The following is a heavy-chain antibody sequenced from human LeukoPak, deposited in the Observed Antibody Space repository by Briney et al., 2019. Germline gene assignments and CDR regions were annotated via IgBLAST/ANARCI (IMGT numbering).Heavy chain of an antibody. J-gene: IGHJ4*02. CDR1: GFTFSTYG. V-gene: IGHV3-30*18. D-gene: IGHD4-23*01. CDR3: AKVPHYGGNSPYFDS. CDR2: ISYDGSNK. Sequence: PGGSLRLSCAASGFTFSTYGMHWVRQAPGKGLEWVAVISYDGSNKYYTDSVKGRFTISRDNSKNTLYLQMNSLRAEDTAVYYCAKVPHYGGNSPYFDSWGQGTLVTVSS.